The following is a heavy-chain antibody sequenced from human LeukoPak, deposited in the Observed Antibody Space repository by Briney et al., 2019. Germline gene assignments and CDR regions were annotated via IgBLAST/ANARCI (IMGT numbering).Heavy chain of an antibody. CDR1: GGSISSYY. CDR2: IYYSGST. CDR3: ARHRTGGSYYY. Sequence: SETLSLTCTVSGGSISSYYWSWIRQPPGKGLEWIGYIYYSGSTNYNPSLKGRVTISVDTSKNQFSLKLSSVTAADTAVYYCARHRTGGSYYYWGQGTLVTVSS. D-gene: IGHD1-26*01. J-gene: IGHJ4*02. V-gene: IGHV4-59*08.